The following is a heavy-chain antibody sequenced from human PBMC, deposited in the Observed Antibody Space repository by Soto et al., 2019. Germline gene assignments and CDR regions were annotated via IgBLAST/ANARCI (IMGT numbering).Heavy chain of an antibody. Sequence: QVQLVQSGAEVKKPGASVKVSCKASGYTFTSYDINWVRQATGQGLEWMAWMNPNSGNTGYAQKFQGRVTMTRNTSISTAYMELSSLRSEDTAVYYCASLYGDMGWWYFDLWGRGTLFTVSS. CDR1: GYTFTSYD. CDR2: MNPNSGNT. V-gene: IGHV1-8*01. CDR3: ASLYGDMGWWYFDL. D-gene: IGHD4-17*01. J-gene: IGHJ2*01.